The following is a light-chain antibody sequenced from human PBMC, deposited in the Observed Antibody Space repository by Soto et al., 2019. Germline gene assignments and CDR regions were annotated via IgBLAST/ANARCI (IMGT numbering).Light chain of an antibody. CDR1: SSYIGAGYH. V-gene: IGLV1-40*01. Sequence: QSVLTQPPSVSGAPGQRVTISCTGSSSYIGAGYHVHWYQQLPGTAPKLLIYGNSNRPSGVPDRFSGSKSGTSASLAITGIQAEDEADYYCQSYDSSLSGSVFGGGTKLTVL. J-gene: IGLJ3*02. CDR2: GNS. CDR3: QSYDSSLSGSV.